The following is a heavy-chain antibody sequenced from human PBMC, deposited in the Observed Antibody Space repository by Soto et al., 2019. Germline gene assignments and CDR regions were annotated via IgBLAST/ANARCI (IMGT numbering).Heavy chain of an antibody. D-gene: IGHD3-16*01. CDR3: AMVDVYVTPSPQDV. J-gene: IGHJ6*02. CDR2: INTYNGNT. Sequence: QVQLVQSGAEVKNPGASVKVSCKASGYTFTSYGIGWARQAPGQGLEWMGWINTYNGNTNYAQKVQGRVTLTTDTSTSTAYMKLRSLRSNDTAIYYCAMVDVYVTPSPQDVWGQGTTVIVSS. V-gene: IGHV1-18*01. CDR1: GYTFTSYG.